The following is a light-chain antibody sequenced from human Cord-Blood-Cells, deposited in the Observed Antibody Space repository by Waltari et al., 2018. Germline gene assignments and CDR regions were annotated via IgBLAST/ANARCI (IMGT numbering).Light chain of an antibody. V-gene: IGKV4-1*01. CDR1: QSVLYSSNNKNY. Sequence: DIMMTQSPDSLAVSLGERATINCKSSQSVLYSSNNKNYLAWYQQKPGQPPKLLIYWASTRESGVPDRFSGSGSGTDFTLTISSLQAEDVAVYYCQQDYSTSYTFGQGTKLEIK. J-gene: IGKJ2*01. CDR3: QQDYSTSYT. CDR2: WAS.